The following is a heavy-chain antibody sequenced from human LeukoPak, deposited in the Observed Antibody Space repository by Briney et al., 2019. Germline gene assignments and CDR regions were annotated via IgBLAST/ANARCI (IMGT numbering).Heavy chain of an antibody. Sequence: SETLSLTCTVSGGSISSYYWSWIRQPPGKGLEWIGYIYYSGSTNYNPSLKSRVTISVDTSKNQFSLKLSSVTAADTAVYYCARHSARGYSSYDAFDIWGQGTMVTVSS. CDR3: ARHSARGYSSYDAFDI. CDR1: GGSISSYY. CDR2: IYYSGST. D-gene: IGHD5-18*01. J-gene: IGHJ3*02. V-gene: IGHV4-59*01.